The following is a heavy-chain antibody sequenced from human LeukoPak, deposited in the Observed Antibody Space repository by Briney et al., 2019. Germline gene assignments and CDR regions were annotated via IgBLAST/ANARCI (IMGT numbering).Heavy chain of an antibody. CDR3: ARLVLSRSWFDDF. D-gene: IGHD6-13*01. CDR2: IKGDGSAK. J-gene: IGHJ4*02. Sequence: GGSLRLSYAACGFTFSSYWMSWVRQAPGKGLEWVANIKGDGSAKYYVDSVKGRFTITRDNAKSSLFLQMNSLRAEDTAVYYCARLVLSRSWFDDFWGQGTLVTVSS. V-gene: IGHV3-7*01. CDR1: GFTFSSYW.